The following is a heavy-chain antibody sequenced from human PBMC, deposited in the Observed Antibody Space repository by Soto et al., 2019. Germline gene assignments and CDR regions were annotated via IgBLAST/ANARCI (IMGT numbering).Heavy chain of an antibody. J-gene: IGHJ4*02. CDR2: ISYDGSNK. Sequence: QVQLVESGGGVVQPGRSLRLSCAASGFTFSSYGMHWVRQAPGKGLEWVAVISYDGSNKYYADSVKGRFTISRDNSENTLYLQMNSLRAEDTAVYYCAKDAYYDSSGYYPLDFDYWGQGTLVTVSS. CDR3: AKDAYYDSSGYYPLDFDY. D-gene: IGHD3-22*01. CDR1: GFTFSSYG. V-gene: IGHV3-30*18.